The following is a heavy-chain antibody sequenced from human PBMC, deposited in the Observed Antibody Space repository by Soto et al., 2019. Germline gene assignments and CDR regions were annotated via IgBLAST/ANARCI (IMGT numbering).Heavy chain of an antibody. CDR2: VRSKANSYAT. J-gene: IGHJ6*02. V-gene: IGHV3-73*01. CDR3: TILDV. CDR1: GFNFGGAS. Sequence: EVQLVESGGGLVQPGGSLKLSCAASGFNFGGASMHWVRQASGKGLEWVGRVRSKANSYATAYAASVEGRITISRDDSYNTPYLQMPSLKTEDAAVYYFTILDVWGQGTTVTVSS.